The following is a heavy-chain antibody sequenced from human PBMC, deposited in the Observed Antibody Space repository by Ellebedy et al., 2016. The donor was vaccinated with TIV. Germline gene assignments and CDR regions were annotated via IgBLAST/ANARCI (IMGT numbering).Heavy chain of an antibody. V-gene: IGHV4-59*01. D-gene: IGHD6-13*01. CDR2: IYYTGST. Sequence: SETLSLTCTVSGGSFSSYYWSWIRQPPGRGLEWIGYIYYTGSTNYNPSLKSRVTISVDTSKNHFSLRLSSVTAADTAVYYCASAPGPAAAGIAFDVWGQGTMVTVSS. J-gene: IGHJ3*01. CDR3: ASAPGPAAAGIAFDV. CDR1: GGSFSSYY.